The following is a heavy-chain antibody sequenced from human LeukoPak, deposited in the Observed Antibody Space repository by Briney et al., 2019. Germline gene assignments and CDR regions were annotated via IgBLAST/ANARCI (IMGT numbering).Heavy chain of an antibody. D-gene: IGHD6-13*01. J-gene: IGHJ4*02. CDR3: AKDQEGSSWVSNY. V-gene: IGHV3-23*01. CDR1: GFTFDSYS. Sequence: GGSLRLSCATSGFTFDSYSMSWVRQARQAPGKGLEWVSTISGSDTSTYYADSVKGRFTISRDKSKNTLYLQMNSLRAEDTAVYYCAKDQEGSSWVSNYWGQGTLVTVSS. CDR2: ISGSDTST.